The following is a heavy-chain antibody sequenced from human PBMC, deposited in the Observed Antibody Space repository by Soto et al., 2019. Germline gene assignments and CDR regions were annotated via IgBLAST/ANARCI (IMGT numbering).Heavy chain of an antibody. CDR3: ARRSGTIFDY. D-gene: IGHD3-3*01. J-gene: IGHJ4*02. V-gene: IGHV4-34*01. Sequence: PSETLSLTCAVYGGSFSGYFWSWIRQPPGKGLEWIGEINHSGSTNYNPSLKSRVTISVDTSKNQFSLKLSSVTAADTAVYYCARRSGTIFDYWGQGRLVTVSS. CDR2: INHSGST. CDR1: GGSFSGYF.